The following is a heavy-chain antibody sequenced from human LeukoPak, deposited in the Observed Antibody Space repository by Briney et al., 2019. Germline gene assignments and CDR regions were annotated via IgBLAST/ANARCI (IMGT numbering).Heavy chain of an antibody. J-gene: IGHJ6*02. D-gene: IGHD5-12*01. CDR2: IYTSGST. V-gene: IGHV4-4*07. CDR1: GGSISSYY. CDR3: ASERGYSGYGKSSYYYYGMDV. Sequence: KPSETLSLTCTASGGSISSYYWSWFRQPAGKGLEWIGRIYTSGSTNYNPSLKSRVTMSVDTSKNQFSLKLSAVTAADTAVYYCASERGYSGYGKSSYYYYGMDVWGQGTTVTVSS.